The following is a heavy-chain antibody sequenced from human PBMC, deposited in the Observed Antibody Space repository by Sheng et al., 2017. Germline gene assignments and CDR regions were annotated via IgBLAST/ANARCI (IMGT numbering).Heavy chain of an antibody. CDR1: GGTFSSYA. CDR3: ARLEFPRLLTGTTSDFDP. Sequence: VSCKASGGTFSSYAISWVRQAPGQGLEWMGGIIPIFGTANYAQKFQGRVTITADESTSTAYMELSSLRSEDTAVYYCARLEFPRLLTGTTSDFDPWGQEPWSPSPQ. D-gene: IGHD1-7*01. V-gene: IGHV1-69*01. CDR2: IIPIFGTA. J-gene: IGHJ5*02.